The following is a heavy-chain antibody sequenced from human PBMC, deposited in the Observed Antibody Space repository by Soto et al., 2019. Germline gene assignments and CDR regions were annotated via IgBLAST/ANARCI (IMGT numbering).Heavy chain of an antibody. Sequence: SETLSLTCTVSGGSISSGGYYWSWIRQHPGKGLEWIGYIYYGGSTYYNPSLKSRATISGDTSKNQFSLKLSSVTAADTAVYYCARGGYYYENSGQNAYDYWGQGNLVTVSS. D-gene: IGHD3-22*01. J-gene: IGHJ4*01. CDR2: IYYGGST. V-gene: IGHV4-31*02. CDR1: GGSISSGGYY. CDR3: ARGGYYYENSGQNAYDY.